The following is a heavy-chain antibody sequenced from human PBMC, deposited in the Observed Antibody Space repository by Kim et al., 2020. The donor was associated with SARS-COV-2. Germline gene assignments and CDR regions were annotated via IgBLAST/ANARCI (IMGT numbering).Heavy chain of an antibody. CDR3: ARDRRIAVAVTCYFDY. D-gene: IGHD6-19*01. Sequence: SVNSRITINPDTSKNQFSLQLNSVTPEDTAVYYCARDRRIAVAVTCYFDYWGQGTLVTVSS. V-gene: IGHV6-1*01. J-gene: IGHJ4*02.